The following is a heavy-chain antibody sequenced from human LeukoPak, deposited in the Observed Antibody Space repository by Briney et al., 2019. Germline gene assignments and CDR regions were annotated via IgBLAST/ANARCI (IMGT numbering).Heavy chain of an antibody. CDR3: ARERGVTMVRGSRWFDP. D-gene: IGHD3-10*01. J-gene: IGHJ5*02. CDR2: IRYDGSNK. V-gene: IGHV3-30*02. CDR1: GYTFSSYG. Sequence: GGSLRLSCAASGYTFSSYGMHWVRQAPGKGLEWVAFIRYDGSNKYYADSVKGRFTISRDNSKNTLYLQMNSLRAEDTAVYYCARERGVTMVRGSRWFDPWGQGTLVTVSS.